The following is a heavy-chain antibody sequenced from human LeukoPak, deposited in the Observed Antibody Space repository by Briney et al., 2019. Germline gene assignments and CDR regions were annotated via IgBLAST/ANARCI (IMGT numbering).Heavy chain of an antibody. D-gene: IGHD6-19*01. CDR1: GYTFTSYY. CDR3: ASAVAGMGDYFDY. V-gene: IGHV1-46*01. Sequence: ASVKVSCTGSGYTFTSYYMHWGRQAPGQGLEWMGIINPSGGSTSYSQKFQGRVTMTRDTSTSTVYMELSSLRSEDTAVYYCASAVAGMGDYFDYWGQGTLVTVSS. CDR2: INPSGGST. J-gene: IGHJ4*02.